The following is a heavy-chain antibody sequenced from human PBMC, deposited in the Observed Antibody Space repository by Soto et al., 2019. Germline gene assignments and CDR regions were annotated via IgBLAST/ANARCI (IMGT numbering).Heavy chain of an antibody. CDR2: IIPITATA. CDR3: ARSQGSSTSLEIYYYYYYGMDV. Sequence: GASVKVSCKAPGGTFGSYAISWVRQAPGQGLEWMGGIIPITATANYAQKFQGRVTITADESTSTASMQLSSLRSEDTAVYYCARSQGSSTSLEIYYYYYYGMDVWGQGTTVTVSS. V-gene: IGHV1-69*13. D-gene: IGHD2-2*01. J-gene: IGHJ6*02. CDR1: GGTFGSYA.